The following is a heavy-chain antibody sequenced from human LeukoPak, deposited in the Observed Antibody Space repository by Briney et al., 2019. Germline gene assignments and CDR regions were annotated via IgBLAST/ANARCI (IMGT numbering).Heavy chain of an antibody. CDR1: GYTFTSYA. J-gene: IGHJ4*02. CDR3: ARRQQLPPWELQYYFDY. Sequence: ASVKVSCKASGYTFTSYAMDWVRQAPGLGLEWMGWTNTNTGNPTYAQGFTGRFVFSLDTSVSTAYLQISSLKAEDTAVYYCARRQQLPPWELQYYFDYWGQGTLVTVSS. CDR2: TNTNTGNP. V-gene: IGHV7-4-1*02. D-gene: IGHD1-26*01.